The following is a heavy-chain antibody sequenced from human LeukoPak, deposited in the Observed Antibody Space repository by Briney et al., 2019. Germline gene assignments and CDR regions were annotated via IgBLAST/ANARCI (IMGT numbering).Heavy chain of an antibody. D-gene: IGHD2-2*01. J-gene: IGHJ5*02. Sequence: ASVKVSCKASGYTFTGYYMHWVRQAPGQGLEWMGIINPSGGSTTYAQRFQGRVTMTRDTSTSTVYMEVSSLRSEDTAVYYCARGDCSSTNCLTRNNWFDPWGQGTLVIVSS. V-gene: IGHV1-46*01. CDR2: INPSGGST. CDR3: ARGDCSSTNCLTRNNWFDP. CDR1: GYTFTGYY.